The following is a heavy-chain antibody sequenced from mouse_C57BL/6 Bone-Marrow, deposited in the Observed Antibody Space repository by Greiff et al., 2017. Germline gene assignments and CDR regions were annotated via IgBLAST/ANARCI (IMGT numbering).Heavy chain of an antibody. J-gene: IGHJ2*01. V-gene: IGHV6-6*01. CDR1: GFTFSDAW. D-gene: IGHD2-4*01. CDR2: IRNKANNHAT. Sequence: EVQLQESGGGLVQPGGSMKLSCAASGFTFSDAWMDWVRQSPEKGLEWVAEIRNKANNHATYYAESVKGRFTISRDDSKSSVYLQRNSLRAEDTGIYYCTVYYDYDGYYFDYWGQGTTLTVSS. CDR3: TVYYDYDGYYFDY.